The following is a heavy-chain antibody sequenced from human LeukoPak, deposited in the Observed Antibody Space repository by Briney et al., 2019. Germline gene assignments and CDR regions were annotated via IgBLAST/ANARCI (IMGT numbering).Heavy chain of an antibody. D-gene: IGHD6-19*01. V-gene: IGHV3-7*01. CDR3: AKDSLDGYSSGWYPLGYYYYMDV. CDR1: GFNFRAYW. CDR2: IHQHGSKE. Sequence: GGSLRLSCITSGFNFRAYWMGWVRQAPGKGLEWVANIHQHGSKENYVDSVRGRFTISRDNLKNSIYLQTNSLRAEDTAVYYCAKDSLDGYSSGWYPLGYYYYMDVWGKGTTVTVSS. J-gene: IGHJ6*03.